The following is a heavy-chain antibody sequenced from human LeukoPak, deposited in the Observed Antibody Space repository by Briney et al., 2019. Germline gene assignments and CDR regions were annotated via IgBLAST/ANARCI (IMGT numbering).Heavy chain of an antibody. CDR1: GYTFTNYD. V-gene: IGHV1-8*01. CDR2: MNPNSGNT. D-gene: IGHD2-8*02. Sequence: ASVKVSCKASGYTFTNYDINWVRQATGQGLEWMGWMNPNSGNTGYAQNFQGRVTMTRDTSIRTAYMELSSLRSEDTAVYYCATWNGGISCTGGDYWGQGTLVTVSS. J-gene: IGHJ4*02. CDR3: ATWNGGISCTGGDY.